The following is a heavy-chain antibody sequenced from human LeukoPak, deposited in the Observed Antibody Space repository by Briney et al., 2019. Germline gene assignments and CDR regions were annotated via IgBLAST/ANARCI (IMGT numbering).Heavy chain of an antibody. CDR2: ISYDGSNK. V-gene: IGHV3-30*18. J-gene: IGHJ4*02. CDR3: AKVCSSGWSGFDY. Sequence: GGSLRLSCAASGFTFSSYGMHRVRQAPGKGLEWVAVISYDGSNKYYADSVKGRFTISRDNSKNTLYLQMNSLRAEDTAVYYCAKVCSSGWSGFDYWGQGTLVTVSS. CDR1: GFTFSSYG. D-gene: IGHD6-19*01.